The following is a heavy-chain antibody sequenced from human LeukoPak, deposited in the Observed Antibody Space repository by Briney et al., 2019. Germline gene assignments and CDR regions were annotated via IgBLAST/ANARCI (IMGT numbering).Heavy chain of an antibody. Sequence: SETLSLTCTVSGGSISSYYWNWIRQPAGKGLEWIGHIYSSGTTNYSPSLKSQVTISVDKSKNHFSLKLSSVTAADTAVYYCARESAYDSSLDYWGQGTLVTVSS. D-gene: IGHD5-12*01. J-gene: IGHJ4*02. CDR1: GGSISSYY. CDR3: ARESAYDSSLDY. V-gene: IGHV4-4*07. CDR2: IYSSGTT.